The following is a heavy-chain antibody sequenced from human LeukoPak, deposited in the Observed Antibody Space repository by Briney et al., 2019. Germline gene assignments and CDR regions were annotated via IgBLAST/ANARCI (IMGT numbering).Heavy chain of an antibody. CDR3: ARVGRELTIDY. D-gene: IGHD1-26*01. CDR1: GFTFSSYW. CDR2: VNSDGSST. V-gene: IGHV3-74*01. J-gene: IGHJ4*02. Sequence: PGGSLRLSCAASGFTFSSYWMHWVRQAPGKGLVWVSRVNSDGSSTSYADSVKDRFTISRDNAKNTLYLQMNSLRAEDTAVYYCARVGRELTIDYWGQGTLVTVSS.